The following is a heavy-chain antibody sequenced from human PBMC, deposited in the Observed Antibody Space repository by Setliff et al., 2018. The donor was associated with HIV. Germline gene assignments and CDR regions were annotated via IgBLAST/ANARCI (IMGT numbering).Heavy chain of an antibody. V-gene: IGHV3-11*01. D-gene: IGHD6-19*01. J-gene: IGHJ4*02. CDR2: ISSSGGTI. CDR3: ASSWGNSSGWTIDY. CDR1: GFTFSDYY. Sequence: GESLKISCAASGFTFSDYYMSWIRQAPGKGLEWVSYISSSGGTIYYADSVKGRFTISRDNAKNSLYLQMNSLRAEDTAVYYCASSWGNSSGWTIDYWGQGTLVTVSS.